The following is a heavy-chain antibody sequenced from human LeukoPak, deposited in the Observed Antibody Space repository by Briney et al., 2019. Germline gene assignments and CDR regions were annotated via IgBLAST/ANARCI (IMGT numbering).Heavy chain of an antibody. J-gene: IGHJ6*02. Sequence: SETLSLTCAVYGGSFSGYYWSWIRQPPGKGLEWIGEINHSGSTNYNPSLKSRVTISVDTSKNQFSLKLSSVTAADTAVYYCASLRITMVRGVISYYYYGMDVWGQGTTVTVSS. CDR3: ASLRITMVRGVISYYYYGMDV. CDR1: GGSFSGYY. D-gene: IGHD3-10*01. V-gene: IGHV4-34*01. CDR2: INHSGST.